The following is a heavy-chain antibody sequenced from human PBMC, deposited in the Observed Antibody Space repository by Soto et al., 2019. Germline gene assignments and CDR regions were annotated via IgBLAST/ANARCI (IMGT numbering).Heavy chain of an antibody. CDR1: GFSFSSYA. CDR3: AKDPNGSGWYVAWFDP. CDR2: ISGSGGST. Sequence: PGGSLRLSCAASGFSFSSYAMSWVRQAPGKGLEWVSAISGSGGSTYYADSVKCRFTISRDNSKNTLYLQMNSLRAEDTAVYYCAKDPNGSGWYVAWFDPWGQGTLVTVSS. V-gene: IGHV3-23*01. J-gene: IGHJ5*02. D-gene: IGHD6-19*01.